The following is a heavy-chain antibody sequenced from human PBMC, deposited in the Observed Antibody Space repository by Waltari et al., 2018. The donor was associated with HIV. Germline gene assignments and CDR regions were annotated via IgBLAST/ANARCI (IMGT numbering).Heavy chain of an antibody. CDR1: GYSRTNGYY. J-gene: IGHJ4*02. D-gene: IGHD2-2*01. CDR2: TYYVGPT. Sequence: QVQLQESGSGPVKPSTTLSRNCGVSGYSRTNGYYWGWIPQPPGTGLEWIGSTYYVGPTYYNPSLKSRVTISVDTSKNQFSLKVTSVTAADTAVYYCARKIPEGHAFDSWGQGTLVTVSS. CDR3: ARKIPEGHAFDS. V-gene: IGHV4-38-2*01.